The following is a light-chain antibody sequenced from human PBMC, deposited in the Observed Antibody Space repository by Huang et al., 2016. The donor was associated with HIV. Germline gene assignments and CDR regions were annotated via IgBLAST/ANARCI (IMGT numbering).Light chain of an antibody. CDR2: LGS. J-gene: IGKJ5*01. CDR1: QSLLHSNGYNY. V-gene: IGKV2-28*01. CDR3: MQALETPIT. Sequence: DIVMTQSPLSLPVTPGEPASISCKSSQSLLHSNGYNYLDWYLQKPGQSPQLLISLGSNRASGVPDRFSGSGSGTDFTLKISRVEAEDVGVYYCMQALETPITFGQWTRLEIK.